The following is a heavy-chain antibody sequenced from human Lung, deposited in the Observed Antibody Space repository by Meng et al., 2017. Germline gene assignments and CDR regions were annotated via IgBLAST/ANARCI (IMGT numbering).Heavy chain of an antibody. CDR2: INHSGST. J-gene: IGHJ4*02. CDR3: ARGPTTMAHDFDY. CDR1: GGSFSDYY. D-gene: IGHD4-11*01. V-gene: IGHV4-34*01. Sequence: QVALQQWGAGLLEPSETLSLTCVVSGGSFSDYYWSWIRQPPGKGLEWIGEINHSGSTNYNPSLESRATISVDTSQNNLSLKLSSVTAADSAVYYCARGPTTMAHDFDYWGQGTLVTV.